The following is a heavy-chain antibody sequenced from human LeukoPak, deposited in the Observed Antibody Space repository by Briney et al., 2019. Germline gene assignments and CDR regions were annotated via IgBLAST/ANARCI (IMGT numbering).Heavy chain of an antibody. Sequence: GSSVKVSCKASGGTFSSYAISWVRQAPGQGLEWMGGIIPIFGTANYAQKFQGRVTITTDESTSTAYMELSSLRSEDTAVYYCARVGRIGYDFWGGYYNWFDPWGQGTLVTVSS. D-gene: IGHD3-3*01. V-gene: IGHV1-69*05. CDR2: IIPIFGTA. J-gene: IGHJ5*02. CDR3: ARVGRIGYDFWGGYYNWFDP. CDR1: GGTFSSYA.